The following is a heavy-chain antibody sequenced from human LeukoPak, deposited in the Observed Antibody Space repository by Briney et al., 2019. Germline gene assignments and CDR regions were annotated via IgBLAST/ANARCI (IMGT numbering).Heavy chain of an antibody. CDR2: INPNSGGT. Sequence: ASVKVSCKASGYTFTGYYMHWVRQAPGQGLEWMGWINPNSGGTNYAQKFQGRVTMTRDTSISTAYMELSRLRSDDTAVYYCARGHDYGGYHYLLLDYWGQGTLVTVSS. J-gene: IGHJ4*02. CDR3: ARGHDYGGYHYLLLDY. V-gene: IGHV1-2*02. D-gene: IGHD4/OR15-4a*01. CDR1: GYTFTGYY.